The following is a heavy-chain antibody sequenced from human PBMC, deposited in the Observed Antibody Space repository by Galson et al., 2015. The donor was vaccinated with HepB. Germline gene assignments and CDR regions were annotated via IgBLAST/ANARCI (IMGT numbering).Heavy chain of an antibody. Sequence: CAISGDSVSSNAAAWNWIRQSPSRGLEWLGRTYYRSKWYNDYAVSVKSRITINPDTSKNQFSLQLNSVTPEDTAVYYCAREGCGGSSTSCYDWTNRYFGLWGRGTLVTVSS. V-gene: IGHV6-1*01. CDR2: TYYRSKWYN. CDR1: GDSVSSNAAA. J-gene: IGHJ2*01. D-gene: IGHD2-2*01. CDR3: AREGCGGSSTSCYDWTNRYFGL.